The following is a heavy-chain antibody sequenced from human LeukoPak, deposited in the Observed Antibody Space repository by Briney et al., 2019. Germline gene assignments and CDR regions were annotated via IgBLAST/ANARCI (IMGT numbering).Heavy chain of an antibody. Sequence: SETLSLTCTVSGGSISSYYWSWIRQPPGKGLEWIGYIYYSGSTNYNPSLKSRVTISVDTSKNQFSLKLSSVTAADTAVYYCAREVPKEDTTMGYDAFDIWGQGTMVAVSS. CDR1: GGSISSYY. D-gene: IGHD5-18*01. J-gene: IGHJ3*02. CDR2: IYYSGST. CDR3: AREVPKEDTTMGYDAFDI. V-gene: IGHV4-59*01.